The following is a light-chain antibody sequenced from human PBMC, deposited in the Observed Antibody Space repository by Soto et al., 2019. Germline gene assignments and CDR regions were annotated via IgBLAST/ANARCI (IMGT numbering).Light chain of an antibody. CDR3: QQYGSSPGT. CDR2: GAS. V-gene: IGKV3-20*01. Sequence: EIVLTQSPGTLSLSPGERATLSCRASQSVSSYLAWYQQKRGQAPRLLISGASSRATGIPDRFIGSWSGTDVTITISRLEHEDFAVYYCQQYGSSPGTFGGGTKVEIK. CDR1: QSVSSY. J-gene: IGKJ4*01.